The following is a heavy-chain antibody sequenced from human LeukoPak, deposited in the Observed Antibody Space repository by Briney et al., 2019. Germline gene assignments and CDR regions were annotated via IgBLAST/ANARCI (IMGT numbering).Heavy chain of an antibody. CDR3: ARDLELERDRWNYFES. Sequence: SETLSLTCTVSGGSISSFFWSWIRQPPGKGLEWLGCIDYSGSTQYNPSLKSRVTISVDTSKQQFSLKLSSVTAADTAVYYCARDLELERDRWNYFESWGQGTLVTVSS. CDR2: IDYSGST. CDR1: GGSISSFF. V-gene: IGHV4-59*01. J-gene: IGHJ4*02. D-gene: IGHD1-1*01.